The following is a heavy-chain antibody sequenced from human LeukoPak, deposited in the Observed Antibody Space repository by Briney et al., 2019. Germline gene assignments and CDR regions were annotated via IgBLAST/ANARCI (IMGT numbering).Heavy chain of an antibody. CDR2: IWYDGSNK. Sequence: PGRSLRLSCTTSGFTFSNHGIHRVHQAPGKGLEWVALIWYDGSNKFYADCVKGRFTISRDNYKNTLYLQMHSLGAEYTAVYYCARDRVGGLGGMGYWGQGTLVTVSS. CDR3: ARDRVGGLGGMGY. CDR1: GFTFSNHG. D-gene: IGHD1-26*01. J-gene: IGHJ4*02. V-gene: IGHV3-33*01.